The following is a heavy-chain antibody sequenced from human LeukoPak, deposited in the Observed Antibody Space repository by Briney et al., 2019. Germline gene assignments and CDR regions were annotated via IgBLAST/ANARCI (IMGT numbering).Heavy chain of an antibody. CDR2: IYYSGST. J-gene: IGHJ4*02. D-gene: IGHD3-22*01. Sequence: SETLSLTCTVSGGSVSSASYYWSWIRQPPGKGLEWIGYIYYSGSTNYNPSLKSRVTISVDTSKNQFSLKLSSVTAADTAVYYCARSPPYDSSGYYYGEDYWGQGTLVTVSS. CDR1: GGSVSSASYY. CDR3: ARSPPYDSSGYYYGEDY. V-gene: IGHV4-61*01.